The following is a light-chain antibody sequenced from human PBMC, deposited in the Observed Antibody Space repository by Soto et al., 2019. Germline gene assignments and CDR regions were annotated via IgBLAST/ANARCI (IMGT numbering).Light chain of an antibody. CDR1: QSLVHSDGDTY. Sequence: DVVMTQSPLSLPVNLGEPAAISCRSTQSLVHSDGDTYLSWFHQRPGQSPRRLIFRVSKRDFGVTTRFIGSGSGTDFTLEITSVEAEDVGVYYCKQGTHWPPYTFGQGTRLEIK. V-gene: IGKV2-30*02. J-gene: IGKJ2*01. CDR2: RVS. CDR3: KQGTHWPPYT.